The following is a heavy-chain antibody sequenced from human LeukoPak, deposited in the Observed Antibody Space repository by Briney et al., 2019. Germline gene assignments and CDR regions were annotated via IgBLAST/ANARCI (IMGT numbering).Heavy chain of an antibody. CDR2: IYYSGST. CDR3: ARNTAMVYFDY. V-gene: IGHV4-61*05. J-gene: IGHJ4*02. D-gene: IGHD5-18*01. CDR1: GGSISSSSYY. Sequence: PSETLSLTCTVSGGSISSSSYYWSWIRQPPGKGLEWIGYIYYSGSTNYNPSLKSRVTISVDTSKNQFSLKLSSVTAADTAVYYCARNTAMVYFDYWGQGTLVTVSS.